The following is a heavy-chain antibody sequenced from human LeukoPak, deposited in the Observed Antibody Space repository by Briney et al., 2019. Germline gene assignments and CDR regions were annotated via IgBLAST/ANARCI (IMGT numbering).Heavy chain of an antibody. J-gene: IGHJ4*02. Sequence: GGSLRLSCAASGFTFNSYAMHWVRQAPGKGLEWVAVISYDGGNEYYADSVKGRFTISRDNSKNTLYLQMNSLRAEDTAVYYCARVRSVVVTAHNFDYWGQGTLVTVSS. CDR3: ARVRSVVVTAHNFDY. CDR2: ISYDGGNE. V-gene: IGHV3-30-3*01. CDR1: GFTFNSYA. D-gene: IGHD2-21*02.